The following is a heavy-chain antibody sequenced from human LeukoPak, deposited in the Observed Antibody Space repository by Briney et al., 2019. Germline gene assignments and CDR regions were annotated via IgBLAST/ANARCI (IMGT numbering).Heavy chain of an antibody. CDR2: FYHSGIT. Sequence: SETLSLTCTVSGYSISSGYFWGWIRQPPGKGLEWIGSFYHSGITYYNPSLKSRVTISVDTSKNQFSLKLRSVTAADTAVYYCARVTGYMIEDYFDYWGQGTLVTVSS. CDR3: ARVTGYMIEDYFDY. CDR1: GYSISSGYF. J-gene: IGHJ4*02. V-gene: IGHV4-38-2*02. D-gene: IGHD3-9*01.